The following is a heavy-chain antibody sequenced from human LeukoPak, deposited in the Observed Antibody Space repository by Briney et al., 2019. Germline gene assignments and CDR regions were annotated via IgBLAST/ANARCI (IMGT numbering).Heavy chain of an antibody. CDR1: GFTFSSYA. D-gene: IGHD5-12*01. Sequence: TGGSLRLSCAASGFTFSSYAMHWVRQAPGKGLEWVAVISYDGSNKYYADSVKGRFTISRDNSKNTLYLQMNSLRAEDTAVYYCARALGPNRTSGYSGYLPYYYYYGMDVWGQGTTVTVSS. J-gene: IGHJ6*02. CDR2: ISYDGSNK. CDR3: ARALGPNRTSGYSGYLPYYYYYGMDV. V-gene: IGHV3-30-3*01.